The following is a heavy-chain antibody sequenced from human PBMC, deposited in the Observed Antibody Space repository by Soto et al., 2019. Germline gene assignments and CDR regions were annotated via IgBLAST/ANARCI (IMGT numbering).Heavy chain of an antibody. CDR2: IDPSDSYT. CDR3: ARSGDSSGWFAGGNWSDP. V-gene: IGHV5-10-1*01. Sequence: GESLKISCKGSGYSFTSYWISWVRQMPGKGLEWMGRIDPSDSYTNYSPSFQGHVTISADKSISTAYLQWSSLKASDTAMYYCARSGDSSGWFAGGNWSDPWGQGPLVTVSS. CDR1: GYSFTSYW. D-gene: IGHD6-19*01. J-gene: IGHJ5*02.